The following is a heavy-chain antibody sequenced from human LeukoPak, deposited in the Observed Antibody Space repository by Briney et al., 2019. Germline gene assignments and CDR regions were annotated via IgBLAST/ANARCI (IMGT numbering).Heavy chain of an antibody. CDR2: VSTGGRTI. CDR3: ARGSGYVLDY. Sequence: AGSLRLSCAASGFSFSAFEMNWVRQAPGKGLEWISHVSTGGRTIYYADSVKGRFTISRDNAKNSLYLQMNSLRGEDTGVYYCARGSGYVLDYWTQGTLVTVSS. V-gene: IGHV3-48*03. CDR1: GFSFSAFE. J-gene: IGHJ4*02. D-gene: IGHD2-15*01.